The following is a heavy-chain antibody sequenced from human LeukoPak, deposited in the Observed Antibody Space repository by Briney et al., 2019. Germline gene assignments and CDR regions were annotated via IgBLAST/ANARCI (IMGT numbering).Heavy chain of an antibody. CDR2: MNPNSGNT. V-gene: IGHV1-8*02. CDR3: ARVINYYGSGSYYRRSGHYYYYMDV. J-gene: IGHJ6*03. CDR1: GYTFTGYY. D-gene: IGHD3-10*01. Sequence: GASVKVSCKASGYTFTGYYMHWVRQAPGQGLEWMGWMNPNSGNTGYAQKFQGRVTMTRNTSISTAYMELSSLRSEDTAVYYCARVINYYGSGSYYRRSGHYYYYMDVWGKGTTVTISS.